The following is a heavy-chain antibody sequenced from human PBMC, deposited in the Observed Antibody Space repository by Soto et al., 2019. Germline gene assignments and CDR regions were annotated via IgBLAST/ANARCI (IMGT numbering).Heavy chain of an antibody. CDR1: GGSISSNY. CDR2: VYNSGST. J-gene: IGHJ4*02. D-gene: IGHD6-13*01. CDR3: ARYRREAVAGYALDY. Sequence: SETLSLTCTVSGGSISSNYWTWIRQPPGKGLEWIGYVYNSGSTNYNPSLKSRVTISEDTSRSQFSLKVNSMTAADTAVYYCARYRREAVAGYALDYWGQGILVTVS. V-gene: IGHV4-59*01.